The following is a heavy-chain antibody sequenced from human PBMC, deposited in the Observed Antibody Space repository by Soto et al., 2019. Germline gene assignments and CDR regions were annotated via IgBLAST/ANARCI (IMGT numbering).Heavy chain of an antibody. D-gene: IGHD2-2*03. J-gene: IGHJ6*02. CDR1: GGSVSSTDYS. V-gene: IGHV4-39*01. CDR3: ARLNGYCVSTKCRGYYGMDV. Sequence: QLQLQESGPGLVKPSEILSLTCTVSGGSVSSTDYSWGWVRQSPGKGLEWIGTVYSHDNTHYNPSLLSRVTISVDTSKNEFSLRLNSVTAADTAVYYCARLNGYCVSTKCRGYYGMDVWGQGTTVTVSS. CDR2: VYSHDNT.